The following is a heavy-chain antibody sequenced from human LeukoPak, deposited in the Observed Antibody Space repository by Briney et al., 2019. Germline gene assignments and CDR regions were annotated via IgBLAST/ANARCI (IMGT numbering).Heavy chain of an antibody. CDR3: AKDMPPRFGELPSSIDY. D-gene: IGHD3-10*01. CDR1: GFTFSSYG. CDR2: ISYDGSNK. J-gene: IGHJ4*02. V-gene: IGHV3-30*18. Sequence: GGSLRLSCAASGFTFSSYGMHWVRQAPGKGLEWLTVISYDGSNKSYADSVKGRFTISRDNSKNTLYLQMNSLRAEDTAVYYCAKDMPPRFGELPSSIDYWGQGTLVTVSS.